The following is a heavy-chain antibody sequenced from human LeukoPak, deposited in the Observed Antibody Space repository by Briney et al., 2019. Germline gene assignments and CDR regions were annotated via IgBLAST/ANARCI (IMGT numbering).Heavy chain of an antibody. J-gene: IGHJ4*02. V-gene: IGHV3-30-3*01. CDR3: AGDLFYSSSWYDDY. CDR2: ISYDGSNK. CDR1: GFTFSSYA. Sequence: QAGGSLRLSCAASGFTFSSYAMHWVRQAPGKGLEWVAVISYDGSNKYYADSVKGRFTISRDNSKNTLYLQMNSLRAEDTAVYYCAGDLFYSSSWYDDYWGQGTLVTVAS. D-gene: IGHD6-13*01.